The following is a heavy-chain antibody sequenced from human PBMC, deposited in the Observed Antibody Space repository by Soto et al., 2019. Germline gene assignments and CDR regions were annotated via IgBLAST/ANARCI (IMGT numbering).Heavy chain of an antibody. Sequence: EVQLVEPGGGVVQPGGSLRLSCAASGFTFSSYWMHWVRQAPGKGLVWVTRVNRDGSSTNSADSVQGRFTISRDNAENMVYLQMKSLAVGDTSVYYCARVMGKHYAMDVCCQGTTVTVS. CDR1: GFTFSSYW. D-gene: IGHD7-27*01. CDR3: ARVMGKHYAMDV. CDR2: VNRDGSST. V-gene: IGHV3-74*01. J-gene: IGHJ6*02.